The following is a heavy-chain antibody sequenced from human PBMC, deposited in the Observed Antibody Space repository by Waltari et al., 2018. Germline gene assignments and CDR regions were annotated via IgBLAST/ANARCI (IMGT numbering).Heavy chain of an antibody. CDR2: INHSGST. CDR1: GGSFSGYY. CDR3: AREAYGDCVRGTDY. J-gene: IGHJ4*02. Sequence: QVQLQQWGAGLLKPSETLSLTCAVYGGSFSGYYWSWIRQPPGKGLEWIGEINHSGSTNYNPSLKSRVTISVDTSKNQFSLKLSSVTAADTAVYYCAREAYGDCVRGTDYWGQGTLVTVSS. D-gene: IGHD4-17*01. V-gene: IGHV4-34*01.